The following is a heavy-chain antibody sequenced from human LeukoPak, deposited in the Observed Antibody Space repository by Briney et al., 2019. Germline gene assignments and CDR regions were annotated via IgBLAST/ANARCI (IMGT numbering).Heavy chain of an antibody. V-gene: IGHV1-18*01. CDR2: IRAYNGNT. J-gene: IGHJ4*02. CDR1: DYTFTSYG. Sequence: ASVKVSCKASDYTFTSYGISWVRQAPAQGLEWMGWIRAYNGNTNYAQKFQGRVTITADKSTGTAYMELSSLRSEDTAVYYCVRDYDISGPQKNFFDYWGQGTLVTVSS. CDR3: VRDYDISGPQKNFFDY. D-gene: IGHD3-22*01.